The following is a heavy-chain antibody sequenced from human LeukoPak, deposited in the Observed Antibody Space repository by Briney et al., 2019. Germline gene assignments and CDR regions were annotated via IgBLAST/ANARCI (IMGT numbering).Heavy chain of an antibody. CDR3: ARRAYCGGDCSLYGVDY. D-gene: IGHD2-21*02. Sequence: SQTLSLTCTVSGASIKDYYWSWIRQAGGKGLEWIGSIYYSGSTYYNPSLKSRVTISVDTSKNQFSLKLSSVTAADTAVYYCARRAYCGGDCSLYGVDYWGQGTLVTVSS. V-gene: IGHV4-59*05. J-gene: IGHJ4*02. CDR2: IYYSGST. CDR1: GASIKDYY.